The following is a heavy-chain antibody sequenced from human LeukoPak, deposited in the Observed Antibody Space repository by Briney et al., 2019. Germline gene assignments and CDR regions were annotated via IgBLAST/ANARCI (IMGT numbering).Heavy chain of an antibody. D-gene: IGHD3-10*01. CDR1: GGSFSGYY. CDR3: ARLWFGELVIDS. V-gene: IGHV4-34*01. CDR2: INHSGST. J-gene: IGHJ4*02. Sequence: SETLSLTCAVYGGSFSGYYWSWIRQPPGKGLEWIGEINHSGSTNYNPSLKSRVTISVDTSKNQFSLKLRSVTAADTAVYYCARLWFGELVIDSWGQGTLVTVSS.